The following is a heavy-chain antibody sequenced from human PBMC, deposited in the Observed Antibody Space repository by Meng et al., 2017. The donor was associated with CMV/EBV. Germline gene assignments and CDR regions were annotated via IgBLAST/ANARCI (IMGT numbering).Heavy chain of an antibody. D-gene: IGHD6-19*01. CDR3: ARDQWREIDY. CDR2: ISYDGSNK. J-gene: IGHJ4*02. Sequence: GESLKISCAASGFTFSSYAMHWVRQAPGKGLEWVAVISYDGSNKYYADSVKGRFTISRDNSKNTLYLQMNSLRAEDTAVYYCARDQWREIDYWGQGTLVTVSS. V-gene: IGHV3-30*04. CDR1: GFTFSSYA.